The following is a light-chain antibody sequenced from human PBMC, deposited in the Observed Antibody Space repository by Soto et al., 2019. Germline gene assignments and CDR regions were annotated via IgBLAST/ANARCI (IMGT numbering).Light chain of an antibody. CDR2: EDS. CDR1: SSDVGSYNL. Sequence: QSALTQPASVSGSPGQSITISCTGTSSDVGSYNLVSWYQQHPGKAPKLMIYEDSKRPSGVSNRFSGSKSGNTASLTISGLQAEDEADYYCCSYAGSSTFVVFGGGTNVTVL. V-gene: IGLV2-23*02. CDR3: CSYAGSSTFVV. J-gene: IGLJ2*01.